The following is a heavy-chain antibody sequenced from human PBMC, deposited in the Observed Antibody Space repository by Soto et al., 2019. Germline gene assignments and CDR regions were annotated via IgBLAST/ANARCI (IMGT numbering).Heavy chain of an antibody. V-gene: IGHV1-69*01. CDR2: IIPIFGTA. CDR3: ARDGGRHSGGIDY. D-gene: IGHD1-26*01. J-gene: IGHJ4*02. Sequence: QVQLVQSGAEVKKPGSSVKVSCKASGGTFSSYSINWVRQAPGQGLEWMGEIIPIFGTANYAQKFQGRVTITADDYTSTAYMELSSLRSEDTAVYYCARDGGRHSGGIDYWGQGTLVNVSS. CDR1: GGTFSSYS.